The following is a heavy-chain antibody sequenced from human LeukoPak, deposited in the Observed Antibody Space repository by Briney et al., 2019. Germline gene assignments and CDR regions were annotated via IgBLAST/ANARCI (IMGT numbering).Heavy chain of an antibody. J-gene: IGHJ1*01. Sequence: ASETLSLTCTVSGGSISNYYWSWIRRPPGKGLECMGYIYYSGTTNYNPSLKSRVTISVDTSKNQFSLKLSSVTAADTAVYYCARHGGYSSPYLHWGQGALVTVSS. CDR1: GGSISNYY. D-gene: IGHD6-13*01. V-gene: IGHV4-59*08. CDR2: IYYSGTT. CDR3: ARHGGYSSPYLH.